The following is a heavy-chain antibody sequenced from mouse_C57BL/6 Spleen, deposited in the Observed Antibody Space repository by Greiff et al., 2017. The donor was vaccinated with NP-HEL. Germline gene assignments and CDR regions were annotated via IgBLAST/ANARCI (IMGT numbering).Heavy chain of an antibody. D-gene: IGHD2-4*01. Sequence: VQLQQSGPGLVKPSQSLSLTCSVTGYSITSGYYWNWLRQFPGNKLEWMGYISYDGSNNYNPSLKIRISITRDTSKNQFFLKLNSVTTEDTATYYCAREGTMRDYYAMDYWGQGTSVTVSS. CDR3: AREGTMRDYYAMDY. V-gene: IGHV3-6*01. J-gene: IGHJ4*01. CDR1: GYSITSGYY. CDR2: ISYDGSN.